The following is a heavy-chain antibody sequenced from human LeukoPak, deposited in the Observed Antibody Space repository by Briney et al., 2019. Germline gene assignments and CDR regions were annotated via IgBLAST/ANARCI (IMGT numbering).Heavy chain of an antibody. V-gene: IGHV1-69*01. CDR1: GGTFSSYA. CDR3: ARASYYYGSGIGGLLYDY. D-gene: IGHD3-10*01. J-gene: IGHJ4*02. CDR2: IIPIFGTA. Sequence: SVKVSRKASGGTFSSYAISWVRQAPGQGLEWMGGIIPIFGTANYAQKFQGRVTITADESTSTAYMELSSLRSEDTAVYYCARASYYYGSGIGGLLYDYWGQGTLVTVSS.